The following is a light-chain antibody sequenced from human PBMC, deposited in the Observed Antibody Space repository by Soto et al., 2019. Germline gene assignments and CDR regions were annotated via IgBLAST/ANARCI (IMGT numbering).Light chain of an antibody. V-gene: IGKV3-20*01. CDR2: GSS. CDR1: QSVRSRY. CDR3: QQYGTSPQT. Sequence: EIVLTQSPGTLSLSPGERATLSCRASQSVRSRYLAWYQQKPGQAPRLLIYGSSSRPPGIPDRVSGSGSGIEFTLTISRLEPEDFAVYYCQQYGTSPQTFGQGTKV. J-gene: IGKJ1*01.